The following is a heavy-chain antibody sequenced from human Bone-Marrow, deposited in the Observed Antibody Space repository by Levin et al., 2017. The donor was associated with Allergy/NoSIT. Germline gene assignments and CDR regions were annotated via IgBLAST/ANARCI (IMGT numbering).Heavy chain of an antibody. V-gene: IGHV3-15*01. Sequence: GGSLRLSCAASGFSFSSTWMSWVRQVPGKGPEWVGRIKSESDGGATNYAALVKGRFIISRDDSKKTLYLHMYSLTTEDTAVYYCTGGDYPLFGYWGQGTLVTVSS. J-gene: IGHJ4*02. D-gene: IGHD4-17*01. CDR1: GFSFSSTW. CDR3: TGGDYPLFGY. CDR2: IKSESDGGAT.